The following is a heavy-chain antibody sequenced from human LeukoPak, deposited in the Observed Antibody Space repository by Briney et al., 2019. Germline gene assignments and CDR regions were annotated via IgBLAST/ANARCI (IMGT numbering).Heavy chain of an antibody. V-gene: IGHV3-53*01. D-gene: IGHD3-16*01. Sequence: PGGSLRLFCAASGFTVSGTHMSWVRQAPGKGLEWVSAMYTGGTTYYADSVAGRFTVSRDNSKNTLYLHMNGLRVEDTAVYYCAKDEATSGGGLASWGQGTLVSVSS. CDR1: GFTVSGTH. J-gene: IGHJ4*02. CDR3: AKDEATSGGGLAS. CDR2: MYTGGTT.